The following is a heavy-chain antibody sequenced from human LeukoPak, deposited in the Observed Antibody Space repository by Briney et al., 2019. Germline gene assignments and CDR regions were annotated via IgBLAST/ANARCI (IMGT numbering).Heavy chain of an antibody. CDR2: IYYNGGT. Sequence: SETLSLTCIVSGDSMSSYTWSWIRQTPVKGLEWIGYIYYNGGTNYNPSLKSRVTISVDTSKNQFSLKLSSVTAADTAVYYCARITYYYDSSGYPYFDYWGQGTLVTVSS. CDR1: GDSMSSYT. CDR3: ARITYYYDSSGYPYFDY. D-gene: IGHD3-22*01. V-gene: IGHV4-59*01. J-gene: IGHJ4*02.